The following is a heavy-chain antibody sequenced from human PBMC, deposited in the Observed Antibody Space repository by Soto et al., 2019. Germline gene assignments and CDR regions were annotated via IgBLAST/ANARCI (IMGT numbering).Heavy chain of an antibody. Sequence: LRLSCAASGFTFSSYAMSWVRQAPGKGLEWVSAISGRGGSTYFADSVKGRFTISRDTSKNTLYLQMNSLRAEDTAVYYCAKDMVAVPGPSDYWGQGTLVTVSS. D-gene: IGHD6-19*01. V-gene: IGHV3-23*01. J-gene: IGHJ4*02. CDR2: ISGRGGST. CDR3: AKDMVAVPGPSDY. CDR1: GFTFSSYA.